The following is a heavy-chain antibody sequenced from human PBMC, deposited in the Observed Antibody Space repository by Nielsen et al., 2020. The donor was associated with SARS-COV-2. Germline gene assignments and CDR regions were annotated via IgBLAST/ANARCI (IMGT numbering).Heavy chain of an antibody. Sequence: VFCSASAGFSFNYTFIRLLQPPPQGLLWLGTIIPLLAIANYAQKFQGRLTITADKSTRTAYMELSSLTSEDTAVYYCARDGSPDFWSTSYFDYWGQGTLVTVSS. CDR3: ARDGSPDFWSTSYFDY. CDR1: AGFSFNYT. V-gene: IGHV1-69*04. D-gene: IGHD3-3*01. CDR2: IIPLLAIA. J-gene: IGHJ4*02.